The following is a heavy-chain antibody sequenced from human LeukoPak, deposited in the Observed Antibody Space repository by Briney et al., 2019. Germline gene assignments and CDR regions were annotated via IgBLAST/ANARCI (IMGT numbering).Heavy chain of an antibody. CDR2: IKQDGSEK. CDR1: GFTFSSYW. J-gene: IGHJ4*02. D-gene: IGHD5-12*01. CDR3: ARERPIVADVDLDY. V-gene: IGHV3-7*03. Sequence: PGGSLRLSCAASGFTFSSYWMSWVRQAPGKGLEWVANIKQDGSEKYYVDSVKGRFTISRDNAENSLYLQMNSLRAEDTAVYYCARERPIVADVDLDYWGQGTLVTVSS.